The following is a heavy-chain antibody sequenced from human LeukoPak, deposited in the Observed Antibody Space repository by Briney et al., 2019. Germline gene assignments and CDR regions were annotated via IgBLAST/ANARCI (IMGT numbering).Heavy chain of an antibody. D-gene: IGHD1-26*01. CDR1: GGSFSGYY. J-gene: IGHJ4*02. Sequence: SETLSLTCAVYGGSFSGYYWSWIRQPPGKGLEWIGEINHSGSTNYNPSLKSRVTISVGTSKNQFSLKLSSVTTADTAVYYCARDSGSYDWALDYWGQGTLVTVSS. V-gene: IGHV4-34*01. CDR3: ARDSGSYDWALDY. CDR2: INHSGST.